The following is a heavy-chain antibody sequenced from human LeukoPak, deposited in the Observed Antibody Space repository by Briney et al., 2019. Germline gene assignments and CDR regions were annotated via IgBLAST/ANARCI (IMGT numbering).Heavy chain of an antibody. CDR2: VYDSGTT. Sequence: PSETLSLTCTVSGGSISTYSWNWIRQPPGKGLEWIGYVYDSGTTDYNPSLKSRLTISVDTSKNQFSLRLSFVTAADTAVYYCARYKLITVDAFDVWGQGTMVTVSS. D-gene: IGHD2-8*01. CDR1: GGSISTYS. J-gene: IGHJ3*01. CDR3: ARYKLITVDAFDV. V-gene: IGHV4-59*01.